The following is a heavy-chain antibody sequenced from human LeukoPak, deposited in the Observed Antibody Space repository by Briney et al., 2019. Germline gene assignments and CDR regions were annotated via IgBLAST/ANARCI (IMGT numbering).Heavy chain of an antibody. V-gene: IGHV5-51*01. CDR1: GYSFTNYW. J-gene: IGHJ4*02. CDR3: ARAWNFDY. D-gene: IGHD1-1*01. Sequence: GESLKISCKGSGYSFTNYWVAWVRQMPGRGLEWMVIINPSDSDTRYSPSFQGQVTISADKSISTAYLQWSSLKASDSAMYYCARAWNFDYWGQGTLVTVSS. CDR2: INPSDSDT.